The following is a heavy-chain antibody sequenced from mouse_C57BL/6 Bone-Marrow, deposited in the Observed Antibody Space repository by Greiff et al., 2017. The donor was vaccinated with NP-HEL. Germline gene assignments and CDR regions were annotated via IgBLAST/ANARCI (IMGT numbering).Heavy chain of an antibody. J-gene: IGHJ1*03. V-gene: IGHV5-12*01. Sequence: EVHLVESGGGLVQPGGSLKLSCAASGFTFSDYYMYWVRQTPEKRLEWVAYISNGGGSTYYPDTVKGRFTISRDNAKNTLYLQMSRLKSEDTAMYYCARQEGYGSYWYFDVWGTGTTVTVSS. D-gene: IGHD2-2*01. CDR3: ARQEGYGSYWYFDV. CDR2: ISNGGGST. CDR1: GFTFSDYY.